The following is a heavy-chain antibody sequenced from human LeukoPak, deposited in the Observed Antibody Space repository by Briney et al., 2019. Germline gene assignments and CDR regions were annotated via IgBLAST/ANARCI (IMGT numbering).Heavy chain of an antibody. CDR3: ARHRLGYCSSTSCRHFDY. J-gene: IGHJ4*02. D-gene: IGHD2-2*01. CDR1: GGSFSGYY. Sequence: TSETLSLTCAVYGGSFSGYYWSWIRQPPGKGLEWIGEINHSGSTNYNPSLKSRVTISVDTSKNQFSLKLSSVTAADTAVYYCARHRLGYCSSTSCRHFDYWGQGTLVTVSS. V-gene: IGHV4-34*01. CDR2: INHSGST.